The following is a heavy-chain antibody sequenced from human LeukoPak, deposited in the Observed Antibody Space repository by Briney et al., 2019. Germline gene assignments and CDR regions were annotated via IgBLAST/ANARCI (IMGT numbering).Heavy chain of an antibody. V-gene: IGHV4-4*07. CDR3: ARVSLRGYCSSTSCPAGDAFDI. CDR1: GGSISSYY. Sequence: SETLSLTCTVSGGSISSYYWSWIRQPAGKGLEWIGRIYTSGSTNYNPSLKSRVSMSVDTSKNQFSLKLSSVTAADTAVYYCARVSLRGYCSSTSCPAGDAFDIWGQGTMVTVSS. CDR2: IYTSGST. J-gene: IGHJ3*02. D-gene: IGHD2-2*01.